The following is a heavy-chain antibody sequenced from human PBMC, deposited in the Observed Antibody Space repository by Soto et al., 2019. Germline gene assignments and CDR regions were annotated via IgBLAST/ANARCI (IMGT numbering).Heavy chain of an antibody. J-gene: IGHJ5*02. CDR1: GYTFTSYG. Sequence: QVQLVQSGAEVKKPGASVKVSCKASGYTFTSYGITWVRQAPGQGLERMGWISAYNGNTDYAQKLQGRVTMTTDTSTSPAYMELRSLRSDDTAVYYCARGNCDILTGYYKVCWFDPWGQGTLVTVSS. V-gene: IGHV1-18*01. D-gene: IGHD3-9*01. CDR2: ISAYNGNT. CDR3: ARGNCDILTGYYKVCWFDP.